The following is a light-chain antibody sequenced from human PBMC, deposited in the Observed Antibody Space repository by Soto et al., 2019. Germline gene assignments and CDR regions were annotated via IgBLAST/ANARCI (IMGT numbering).Light chain of an antibody. J-gene: IGLJ2*01. CDR2: DVS. V-gene: IGLV2-14*01. CDR3: NSYTSSSTLVV. CDR1: SSDVGDY. Sequence: QSALTQPASVSGSPGQSITISCTGTSSDVGDYVSWYQQHPGKAPKLMIYDVSHRPSGVSNRFSGSKSGNTASLTISGLQAEDEADYYCNSYTSSSTLVVFGGGTKVTVL.